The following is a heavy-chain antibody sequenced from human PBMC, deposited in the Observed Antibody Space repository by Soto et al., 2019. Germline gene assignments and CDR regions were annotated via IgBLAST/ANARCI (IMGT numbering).Heavy chain of an antibody. J-gene: IGHJ6*02. CDR3: ARDLSGMDV. CDR1: GFTFSSYA. CDR2: ISYDGSNK. Sequence: QVQLVESGAGVVQPGRSLRLSCAASGFTFSSYAMHWVRQAPGKGLEWVAVISYDGSNKYYADSVKGRFTISRDNSKNTLYLQMNSLRAEDTAVYYCARDLSGMDVWGQGTTVTVSS. V-gene: IGHV3-30-3*01.